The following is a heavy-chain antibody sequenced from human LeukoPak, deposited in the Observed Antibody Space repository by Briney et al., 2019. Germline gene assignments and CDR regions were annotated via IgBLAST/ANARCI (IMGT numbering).Heavy chain of an antibody. CDR3: ARDGSMDILTLVSLGVRSHFVDI. V-gene: IGHV3-23*01. CDR2: ISGSGGST. Sequence: GGSLRLSCAASGFTFRSSAMSWVRQAPGKGLEWVSAISGSGGSTYYTDSVKGRFTISRDNSKNTLYLQMNSLRAEDTAVYYCARDGSMDILTLVSLGVRSHFVDIWGQGTMVTVSS. CDR1: GFTFRSSA. D-gene: IGHD3-9*01. J-gene: IGHJ3*02.